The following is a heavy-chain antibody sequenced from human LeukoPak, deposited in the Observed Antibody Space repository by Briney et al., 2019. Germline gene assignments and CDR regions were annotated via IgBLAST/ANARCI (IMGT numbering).Heavy chain of an antibody. Sequence: GGSLRLSCAASGFTFSSYGMHWVRQAPGKGLEWMAFIRYDGSNKYYADSVKGRFTISRDNSKNTLYLQMNSLRAEDTAVYYCAKPSGSYLPVLDYWGQGTLVTVSS. J-gene: IGHJ4*02. D-gene: IGHD1-26*01. CDR1: GFTFSSYG. CDR2: IRYDGSNK. CDR3: AKPSGSYLPVLDY. V-gene: IGHV3-30*02.